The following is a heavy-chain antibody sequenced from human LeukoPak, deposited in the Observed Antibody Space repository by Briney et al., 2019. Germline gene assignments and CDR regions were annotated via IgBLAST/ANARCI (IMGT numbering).Heavy chain of an antibody. Sequence: GGSLRLSCAASGFSFYNYALYWVRQAPGKGLEWVSVIGGSGGGTYYADSVKGRFTIFRDSSKNTLYLQMNNLRAEDTAVYYCAKGADGSAYYFFDYWGQGALVTVSS. CDR2: IGGSGGGT. J-gene: IGHJ4*02. CDR3: AKGADGSAYYFFDY. V-gene: IGHV3-23*01. CDR1: GFSFYNYA. D-gene: IGHD3-22*01.